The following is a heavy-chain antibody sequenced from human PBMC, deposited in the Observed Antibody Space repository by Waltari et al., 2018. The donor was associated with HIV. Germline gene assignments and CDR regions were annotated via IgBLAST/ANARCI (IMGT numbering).Heavy chain of an antibody. J-gene: IGHJ6*02. D-gene: IGHD1-26*01. V-gene: IGHV1-46*03. CDR2: INPSGGST. CDR3: ARDLLPRDYYGMDV. CDR1: GYTFTNYY. Sequence: VQLVQSGAEVKKPGASMKISCKEFGYTFTNYYMHWVRQAPGQGLEWMGIINPSGGSTSYAQKFQGRVTMTRDTSTSTVYMELSSLRSEDTAVYYCARDLLPRDYYGMDVWGQGTTVTVSS.